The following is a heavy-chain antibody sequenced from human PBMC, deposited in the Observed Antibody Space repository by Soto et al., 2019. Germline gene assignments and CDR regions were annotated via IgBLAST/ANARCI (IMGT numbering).Heavy chain of an antibody. V-gene: IGHV1-69*12. CDR3: ARTLPPVGMQYYYYGMDV. Sequence: QVQLVQSGAEVKKPGSSVKVSCKAAGGTLSRYAISWVRRAPGRGVEWMGGIIPIFGTANYAQKFQGRATITAHESTSTAYMELNSLSSEATAVYFYARTLPPVGMQYYYYGMDVCGQGTTVTVSS. CDR1: GGTLSRYA. CDR2: IIPIFGTA. J-gene: IGHJ6*02. D-gene: IGHD2-8*01.